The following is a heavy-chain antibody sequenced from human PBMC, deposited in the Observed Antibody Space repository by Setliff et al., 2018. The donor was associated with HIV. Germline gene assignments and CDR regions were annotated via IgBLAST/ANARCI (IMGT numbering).Heavy chain of an antibody. CDR1: GGTFSRHT. CDR3: ARRGPGGSLFFDY. J-gene: IGHJ4*02. Sequence: SVKVSCKSSGGTFSRHTISWVRQAPGQGLEWMGGIIPIFGTTNYAQNFQGRVSITADASTSTAYMELRSLRSDDTAVYYCARRGPGGSLFFDYWGQGTLVTVSS. D-gene: IGHD1-1*01. CDR2: IIPIFGTT. V-gene: IGHV1-69*13.